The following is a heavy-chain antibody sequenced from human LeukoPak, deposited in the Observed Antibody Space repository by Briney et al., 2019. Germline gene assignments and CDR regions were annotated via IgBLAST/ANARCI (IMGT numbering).Heavy chain of an antibody. V-gene: IGHV3-9*01. CDR2: ISWNSGSI. J-gene: IGHJ6*03. CDR3: AKEVGRGNSLYYYYYYYMDV. Sequence: GRSLRLSCAASGFTFDDYAMHWVRQAPGKGLEWVSGISWNSGSIGYADSVKGRFTISRDNAKNSLYLQMNSLRAEDTALYYCAKEVGRGNSLYYYYYYYMDVWGKGTTVTISS. D-gene: IGHD3-10*01. CDR1: GFTFDDYA.